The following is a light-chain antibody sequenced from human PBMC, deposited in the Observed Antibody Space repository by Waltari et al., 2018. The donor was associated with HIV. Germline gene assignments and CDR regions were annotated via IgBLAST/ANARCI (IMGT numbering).Light chain of an antibody. J-gene: IGLJ3*02. Sequence: QSVLTKPPSASGTPGRRVTISCSGNNSNVGSNPVNWYRQVPGTAPKLLMFSKNQEPAGVPDRLSGSKSGTSASLAIRLLKSEDEADYYCAAREDSLNAWWFGGVTKVTVL. V-gene: IGLV1-44*01. CDR1: NSNVGSNP. CDR3: AAREDSLNAWW. CDR2: SKN.